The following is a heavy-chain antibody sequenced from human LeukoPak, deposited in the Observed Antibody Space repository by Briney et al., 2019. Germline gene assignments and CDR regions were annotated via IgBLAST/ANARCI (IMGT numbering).Heavy chain of an antibody. D-gene: IGHD6-19*01. J-gene: IGHJ5*02. V-gene: IGHV4-59*01. CDR1: GFTFSSSA. Sequence: GSLRLSCGASGFTFSSSAMCWVRQAPGKGLEWIGYIYYSGSTNYNPSLKSRVTISVDTSKNQFSLKLSSVTAADTAVYYCAREVAGAAFGFDPWGQGTLVTVSS. CDR2: IYYSGST. CDR3: AREVAGAAFGFDP.